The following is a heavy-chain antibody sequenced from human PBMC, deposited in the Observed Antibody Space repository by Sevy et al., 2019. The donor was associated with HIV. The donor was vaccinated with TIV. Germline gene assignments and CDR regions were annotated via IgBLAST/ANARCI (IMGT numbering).Heavy chain of an antibody. CDR2: IRTTASGGTT. D-gene: IGHD6-13*01. CDR1: GFTFGDYA. CDR3: TRSFSVTWYPHY. V-gene: IGHV3-49*03. J-gene: IGHJ4*02. Sequence: GGSLRLSCTTSGFTFGDYAMGWFRQAPGKGLEWVGFIRTTASGGTTDYAASVKGTFIISRDYSKSIAYLQMNSLKTEDTAVYYCTRSFSVTWYPHYWGQGTLVTVSS.